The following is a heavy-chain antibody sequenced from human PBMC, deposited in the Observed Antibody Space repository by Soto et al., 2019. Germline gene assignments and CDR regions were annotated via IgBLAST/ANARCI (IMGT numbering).Heavy chain of an antibody. CDR1: GYSFPSHG. J-gene: IGHJ3*01. D-gene: IGHD2-21*01. V-gene: IGHV1-18*04. CDR2: ISGYNGNT. CDR3: ARAVAYSYAFDL. Sequence: ASVKVSCKASGYSFPSHGISWVRQAPGQGLEWMGWISGYNGNTNYAQNLQGRVTMTTDTSTSTAYMELRSLRSDDTAVYYCARAVAYSYAFDLWGQGTMVTVSS.